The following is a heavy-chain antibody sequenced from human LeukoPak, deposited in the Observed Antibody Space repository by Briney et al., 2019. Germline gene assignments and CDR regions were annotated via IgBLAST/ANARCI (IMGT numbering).Heavy chain of an antibody. CDR2: ISWNSGSI. CDR1: GFTFDDYA. V-gene: IGHV3-9*01. J-gene: IGHJ5*02. D-gene: IGHD5-12*01. CDR3: AKDIGATIGLNWFDP. Sequence: PGRSLRLSCAASGFTFDDYAMHWVRQAPGKGLEWVSGISWNSGSIGYADSVKGRFTISRDNAKNSLYLQMNSLRAGDTALYYCAKDIGATIGLNWFDPWGQGTLVTVSS.